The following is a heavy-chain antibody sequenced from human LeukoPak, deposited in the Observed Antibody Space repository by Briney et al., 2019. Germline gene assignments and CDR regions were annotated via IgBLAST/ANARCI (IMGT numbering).Heavy chain of an antibody. CDR1: GFTFSSYW. Sequence: PGGPLRLSCVASGFTFSSYWMTWVRQAPGKGLEWVTNIRGDGSRTYYVDSAKGRFTISRDNAKNSLYLQLDSLSADDTALYYCARDANYIDGYYYDVFDVRGQGTMVTVSP. CDR3: ARDANYIDGYYYDVFDV. CDR2: IRGDGSRT. D-gene: IGHD5-24*01. J-gene: IGHJ3*01. V-gene: IGHV3-7*01.